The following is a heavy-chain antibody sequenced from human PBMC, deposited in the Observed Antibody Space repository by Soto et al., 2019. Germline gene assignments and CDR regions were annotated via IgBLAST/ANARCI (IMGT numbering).Heavy chain of an antibody. Sequence: QVQLVQSGAEVKKPGSSMKVSCKASGGSFGSYAINWVRQAPGRRLEWMGGIIPVYGIVNDAQKFQGRVTITADKSTTTVYMEMSDLRSEDTALYYCARGCAYSSNWLELWGQGTLVTVSS. CDR3: ARGCAYSSNWLEL. V-gene: IGHV1-69*17. CDR2: IIPVYGIV. CDR1: GGSFGSYA. J-gene: IGHJ5*02. D-gene: IGHD5-18*01.